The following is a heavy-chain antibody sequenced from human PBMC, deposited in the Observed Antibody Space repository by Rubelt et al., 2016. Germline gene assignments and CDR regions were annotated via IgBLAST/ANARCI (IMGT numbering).Heavy chain of an antibody. CDR1: GFTVSSNY. D-gene: IGHD2-8*02. Sequence: EVQLVESGGGLVQPGGSLRLSCAASGFTVSSNYMSWVRQAPGKGLEWVGRTRNKANSYTTEYAASVKGRFTISRDDSKNSLYLQMNSLKTEDTAVYYCARGTGRGDYWGQGTLVTVSS. CDR2: TRNKANSYTT. CDR3: ARGTGRGDY. V-gene: IGHV3-72*01. J-gene: IGHJ4*02.